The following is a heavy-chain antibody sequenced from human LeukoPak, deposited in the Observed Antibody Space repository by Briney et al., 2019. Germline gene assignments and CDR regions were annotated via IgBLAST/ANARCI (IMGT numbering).Heavy chain of an antibody. J-gene: IGHJ4*02. CDR2: INHSGST. V-gene: IGHV4-39*07. CDR1: GGSISSSGYY. D-gene: IGHD6-13*01. CDR3: AREAAAASYYFDY. Sequence: SQTLSLTCTVSGGSISSSGYYWSWIRQPPGKGLEWIGQINHSGSTNYNPSLKSRVTISVDTSKNQFSLKLSSVTAADTAVYYCAREAAAASYYFDYWGQGTLVTVSS.